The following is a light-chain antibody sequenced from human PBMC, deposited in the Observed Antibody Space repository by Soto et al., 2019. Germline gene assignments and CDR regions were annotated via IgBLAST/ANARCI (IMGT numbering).Light chain of an antibody. CDR2: DAS. V-gene: IGKV1-5*01. J-gene: IGKJ1*01. CDR3: QQDKRYCTWT. Sequence: DSPMTPSPSTLSASVGDIVTISCRASQSICSWWSWYQQKPGTAPKLLIYDASSLESGVPSRFSGSGYGTEFTLTISSLQPNVCAAYYCQQDKRYCTWTFGQWIKVEIK. CDR1: QSICSW.